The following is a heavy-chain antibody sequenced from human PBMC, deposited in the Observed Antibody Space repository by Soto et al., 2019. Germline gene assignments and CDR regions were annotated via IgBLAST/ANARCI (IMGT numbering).Heavy chain of an antibody. J-gene: IGHJ4*02. D-gene: IGHD6-25*01. CDR3: DKVFVETGSNSGSPWSFHY. CDR1: GFTFSNYA. Sequence: EVQLLESGGGLVQPGRSLRLSCAASGFTFSNYAMSWVRQAPGQGLDWVSAVSGSGGTTYYAGSGKGRFTISRDNSKITLFLHMNSLRAEDAAVNYGDKVFVETGSNSGSPWSFHYGGQATVVTVSS. CDR2: VSGSGGTT. V-gene: IGHV3-23*01.